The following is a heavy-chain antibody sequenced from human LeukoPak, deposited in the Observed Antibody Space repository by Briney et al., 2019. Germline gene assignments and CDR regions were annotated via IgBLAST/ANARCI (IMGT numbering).Heavy chain of an antibody. CDR2: IHGSGGVT. CDR1: AFSFSSYA. D-gene: IGHD4-17*01. Sequence: GGSLRLSYTASAFSFSSYAMTWLRQAPGKGLEWVSGIHGSGGVTYYADSVKGRFTISRDNSKNTLYLQMNSLRVEDTAVYYCAKDPNGDYVGAFDSWGQGTMVTVSS. V-gene: IGHV3-23*01. CDR3: AKDPNGDYVGAFDS. J-gene: IGHJ3*02.